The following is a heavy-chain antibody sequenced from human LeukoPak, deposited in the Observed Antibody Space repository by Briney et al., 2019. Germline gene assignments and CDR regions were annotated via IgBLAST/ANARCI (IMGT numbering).Heavy chain of an antibody. D-gene: IGHD1-26*01. CDR1: GFTFDDYA. Sequence: GRSLRLSCAASGFTFDDYAMRSVRQAPGKGLEWVSGISWNSGSIGYADSVKGRFTISKDNAKNSLYLQMNSLRAEDTALYYCAKSDSGSYYDGFTDYWGQGTLVTVFS. J-gene: IGHJ4*01. CDR3: AKSDSGSYYDGFTDY. V-gene: IGHV3-9*01. CDR2: ISWNSGSI.